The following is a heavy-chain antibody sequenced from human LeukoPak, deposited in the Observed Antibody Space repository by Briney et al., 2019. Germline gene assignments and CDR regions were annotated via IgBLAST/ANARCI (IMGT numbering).Heavy chain of an antibody. J-gene: IGHJ5*02. CDR2: IYYSGST. D-gene: IGHD1-1*01. CDR1: GGSISSSSYY. V-gene: IGHV4-39*01. CDR3: ARAAPSSGTDP. Sequence: PSETLSLTCTVSGGSISSSSYYWGWIRQPPGKGLEWIGSIYYSGSTYYNPSLKSRVTISVDTSKNQFSLKLSSVTAADTAVYYCARAAPSSGTDPWGQGTLVTVSS.